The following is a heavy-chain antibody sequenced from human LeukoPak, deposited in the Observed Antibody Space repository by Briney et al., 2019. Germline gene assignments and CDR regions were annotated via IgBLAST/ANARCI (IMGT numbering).Heavy chain of an antibody. CDR1: GFTPGFTFGNYA. Sequence: HPGRSLRLSCAASGFTPGFTFGNYAMSWVRQAPGKGLEWVSGVSGSGTTTYYADSVKGRFTISRDNSKNTLFLQMNSLRADDTAVYYCATPGQWPVYFDYWGPGTLVTVSS. D-gene: IGHD6-19*01. J-gene: IGHJ4*02. V-gene: IGHV3-23*01. CDR2: VSGSGTTT. CDR3: ATPGQWPVYFDY.